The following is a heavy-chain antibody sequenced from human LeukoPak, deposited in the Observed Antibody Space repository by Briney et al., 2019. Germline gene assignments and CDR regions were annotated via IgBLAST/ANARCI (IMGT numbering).Heavy chain of an antibody. D-gene: IGHD4-11*01. CDR1: GFTFSSYA. J-gene: IGHJ4*02. CDR3: AKDLMTTVTSFDY. V-gene: IGHV3-23*01. Sequence: GGSLRLSCAASGFTFSSYAMSWVRQAPGKGLEWVSAISGSGGSTYYADPVKGRFTISRDNSKNTLYLQMNSLRAEDMAVYYCAKDLMTTVTSFDYWGQGTLVTVSS. CDR2: ISGSGGST.